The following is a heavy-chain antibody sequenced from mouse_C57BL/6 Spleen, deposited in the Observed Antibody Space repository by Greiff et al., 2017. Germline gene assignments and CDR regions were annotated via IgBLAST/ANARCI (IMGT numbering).Heavy chain of an antibody. D-gene: IGHD2-4*01. Sequence: VQLQQSGAELMKPGASVKLSCKATGYTFTGYWIEWVKQRPGKGLEWIGRIYPGDGDTNYNGKFKGKATLTADKSSSTAYMRLSSLTSEDAAVYFCARSGDYGRFAYWGQGTLVTVSA. V-gene: IGHV1-82*01. CDR3: ARSGDYGRFAY. CDR1: GYTFTGYW. CDR2: IYPGDGDT. J-gene: IGHJ3*01.